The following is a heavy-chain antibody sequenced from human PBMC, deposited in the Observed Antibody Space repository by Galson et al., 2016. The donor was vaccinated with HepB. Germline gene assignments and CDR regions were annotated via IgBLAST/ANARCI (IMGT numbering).Heavy chain of an antibody. CDR2: ISFDGREK. D-gene: IGHD2-21*02. J-gene: IGHJ4*02. Sequence: SLRLSCAASGFSFSTYGMHWVRQAPGKGLEWVAGISFDGREKNYPDSVKGRFTISRDNSKNTMYLQMDSLRGDDTAVFYCAKDVRDYCGGDCFAGFGSWGQGTLVTVSS. V-gene: IGHV3-30*18. CDR1: GFSFSTYG. CDR3: AKDVRDYCGGDCFAGFGS.